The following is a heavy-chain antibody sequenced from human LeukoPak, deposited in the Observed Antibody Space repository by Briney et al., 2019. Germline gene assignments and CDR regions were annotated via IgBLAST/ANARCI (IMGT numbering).Heavy chain of an antibody. V-gene: IGHV3-7*02. CDR1: GFTFSNSW. D-gene: IGHD3-10*01. Sequence: GGSLRLSCVASGFTFSNSWMTWVRQPPGKGLEWVANIKQDGSEKYYSDSVKGRFTISRDNAENSLYLQMNSLRAEDTAVYYCRYGSGRYSFDYWGQGTLVTVSS. CDR2: IKQDGSEK. CDR3: RYGSGRYSFDY. J-gene: IGHJ4*02.